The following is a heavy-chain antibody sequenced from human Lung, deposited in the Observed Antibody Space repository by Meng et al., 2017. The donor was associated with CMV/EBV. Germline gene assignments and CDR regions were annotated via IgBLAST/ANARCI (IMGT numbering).Heavy chain of an antibody. CDR2: TSSSSGSR. CDR3: AKSVPTIWRPMDV. D-gene: IGHD3-9*01. J-gene: IGHJ6*01. Sequence: GGSLRLXCAASGFTVSRSAMTWVRQAAGKGLEWVSATSSSSGSRYYADAVKGRFTISRDNSKNTLYLQMNSVRAEDTAVYFCAKSVPTIWRPMDVWGPGNXVNGAS. V-gene: IGHV3-23*01. CDR1: GFTVSRSA.